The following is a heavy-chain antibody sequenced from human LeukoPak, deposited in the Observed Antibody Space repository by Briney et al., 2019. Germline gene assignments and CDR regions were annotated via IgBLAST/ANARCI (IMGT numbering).Heavy chain of an antibody. V-gene: IGHV1-2*02. CDR2: INPNSGGT. CDR1: RYTFTNYF. Sequence: GASVKVSCKASRYTFTNYFMHWVRQAPGQGLEWMGWINPNSGGTNYAQKFQGRVTMTRDTYISTAYMELSRLRSDDTAVYYCARDGEQQLEGPPYYYGMDVWGQGTTVTVSS. CDR3: ARDGEQQLEGPPYYYGMDV. D-gene: IGHD6-13*01. J-gene: IGHJ6*02.